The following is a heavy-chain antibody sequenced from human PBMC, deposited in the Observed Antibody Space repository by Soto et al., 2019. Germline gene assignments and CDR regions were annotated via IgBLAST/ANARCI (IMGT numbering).Heavy chain of an antibody. Sequence: GESLKISCKGSGYSFTSYWIGWVRQMPGKGLEWMGIIYPGDSDTRYSPSFQGQVTISADKSISTAYLQWSSLKASDTAMYYCTGGGVRGVITRTRDYYGMDVWGQGTTVTVSS. J-gene: IGHJ6*02. CDR2: IYPGDSDT. V-gene: IGHV5-51*01. D-gene: IGHD3-10*01. CDR1: GYSFTSYW. CDR3: TGGGVRGVITRTRDYYGMDV.